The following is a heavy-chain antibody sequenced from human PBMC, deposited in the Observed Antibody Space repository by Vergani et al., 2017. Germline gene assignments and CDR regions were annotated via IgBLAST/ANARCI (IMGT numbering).Heavy chain of an antibody. J-gene: IGHJ3*02. V-gene: IGHV3-11*01. CDR1: GFTFNAYY. Sequence: QVQLVESGGGLVKPGGSLRLSCEASGFTFNAYYMSWVRQAPGKGLECVSYISVSGTSIHYADSVKGRFTISRDNAKSSLSLQMHSLTAEDTAGYFCAKVGTWAFDIWGQGTVVTVSS. CDR2: ISVSGTSI. D-gene: IGHD1-14*01. CDR3: AKVGTWAFDI.